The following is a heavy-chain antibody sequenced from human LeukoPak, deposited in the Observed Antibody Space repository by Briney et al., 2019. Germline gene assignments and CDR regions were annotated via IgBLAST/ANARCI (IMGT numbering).Heavy chain of an antibody. CDR1: GFTFSSYW. Sequence: GGSLRLSCAASGFTFSSYWMSWVRQAPGKGLEWVANIKQDGSEKYYVDSVKGRFTISRDNAKNSLYLQMNSLRADDTAVYYCASYYDFWSGYGEMDVWGKGTTVTVSS. V-gene: IGHV3-7*01. CDR2: IKQDGSEK. CDR3: ASYYDFWSGYGEMDV. D-gene: IGHD3-3*01. J-gene: IGHJ6*04.